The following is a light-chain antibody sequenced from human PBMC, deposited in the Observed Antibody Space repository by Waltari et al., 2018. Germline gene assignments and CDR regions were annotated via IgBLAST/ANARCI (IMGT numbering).Light chain of an antibody. CDR2: EVS. J-gene: IGLJ2*01. Sequence: QSALTQPASVSGSPGQSITISCTGTSSDVGSYNLVSCDQQRPGKAPKLMIYEVSNRPSGVSNRVSGSESGNTASLTISGLQAEDEADYYCCSYAGSSTVVFGGGTKLTVL. V-gene: IGLV2-23*02. CDR1: SSDVGSYNL. CDR3: CSYAGSSTVV.